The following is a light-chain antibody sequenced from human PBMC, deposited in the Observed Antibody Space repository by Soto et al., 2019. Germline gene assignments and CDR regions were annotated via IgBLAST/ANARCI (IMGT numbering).Light chain of an antibody. V-gene: IGKV4-1*01. CDR1: QSVLYSSNNKNY. CDR3: QQYYSILQLN. J-gene: IGKJ4*01. CDR2: WAS. Sequence: DIVMTQSPDSLAVSLGERATINCKSSQSVLYSSNNKNYLAWYQQKAGQPPKLLIYWASTRESGVPDRFSGSGSGKDSTLTIRSLQAEDVAVYYCQQYYSILQLNFGGGTKVDI.